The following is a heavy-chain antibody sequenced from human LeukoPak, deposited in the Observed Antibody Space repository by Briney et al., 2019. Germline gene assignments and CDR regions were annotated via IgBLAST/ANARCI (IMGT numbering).Heavy chain of an antibody. J-gene: IGHJ4*02. D-gene: IGHD3-22*01. CDR1: GGSISSGDYY. CDR3: ARESTRMTLYDSSGY. CDR2: IYYSGST. Sequence: SETLSLTCTVSGGSISSGDYYWSWIRQPPGKGLEWIGYIYYSGSTYYNPSLKSRVTISVDTSKNQFSLKLSSVTAADTAVCYCARESTRMTLYDSSGYWGQGTLVTVSS. V-gene: IGHV4-30-4*08.